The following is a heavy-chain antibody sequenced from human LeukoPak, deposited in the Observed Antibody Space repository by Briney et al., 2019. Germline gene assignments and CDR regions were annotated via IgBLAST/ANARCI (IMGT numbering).Heavy chain of an antibody. J-gene: IGHJ4*02. Sequence: ASVKVSCKASGYTFASFGISWVRQAPGQGLEWMGWISPYKGNTNYAQNLQGRVTMTTDTSTSTAYMELRGLTSDDTAVYYCARLYGDYGFDYWGQGTLVTVSS. D-gene: IGHD4-17*01. V-gene: IGHV1-18*01. CDR1: GYTFASFG. CDR2: ISPYKGNT. CDR3: ARLYGDYGFDY.